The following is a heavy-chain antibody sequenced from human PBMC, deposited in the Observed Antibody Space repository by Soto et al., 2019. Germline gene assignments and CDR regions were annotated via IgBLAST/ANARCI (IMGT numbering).Heavy chain of an antibody. Sequence: ASVKVSCKVSGYSLTELSMHWVRQAPGKGLEWMGSFAPEDGETIYAQKFQGRVTMTADTSTDTAYMELSSLRSDDTAVYYCAAGRGYYYDRSGIHLKFDYWGQGTLVTVSS. CDR3: AAGRGYYYDRSGIHLKFDY. V-gene: IGHV1-24*01. CDR2: FAPEDGET. J-gene: IGHJ4*02. CDR1: GYSLTELS. D-gene: IGHD3-22*01.